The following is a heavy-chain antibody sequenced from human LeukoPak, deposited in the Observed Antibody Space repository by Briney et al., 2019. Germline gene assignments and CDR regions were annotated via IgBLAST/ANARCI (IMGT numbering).Heavy chain of an antibody. CDR2: IWYDGSNK. CDR1: GFTFSSYG. Sequence: GGSLRLSCAASGFTFSSYGMHWVRQAPGKGLEWVAVIWYDGSNKYYADSVKGRFTISRDNSKNTLYLQMNSLRAEDTAVYYCARGSFTVTWDYFDYWGQGTQVTVSS. V-gene: IGHV3-33*01. J-gene: IGHJ4*02. CDR3: ARGSFTVTWDYFDY. D-gene: IGHD4-17*01.